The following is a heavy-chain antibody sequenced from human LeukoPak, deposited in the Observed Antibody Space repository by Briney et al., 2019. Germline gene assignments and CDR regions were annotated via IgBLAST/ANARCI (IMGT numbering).Heavy chain of an antibody. J-gene: IGHJ4*02. D-gene: IGHD6-13*01. CDR3: ARCMAAGMTFDY. V-gene: IGHV1-46*01. Sequence: GASVKVSCKVSGYTLTELSMHWVRQAPGQGLEWMGIINPGGGSTSYAQKFQGRVTMTRDTSTSTVYMELSSLRSEDTAVYYCARCMAAGMTFDYWGQGTLVTVSS. CDR2: INPGGGST. CDR1: GYTLTELS.